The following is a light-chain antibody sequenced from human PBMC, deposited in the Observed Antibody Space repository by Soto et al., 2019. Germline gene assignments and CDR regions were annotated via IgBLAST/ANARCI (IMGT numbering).Light chain of an antibody. CDR1: QSVSSSY. Sequence: ETVLTQSPGTLSLSPGERATLSCRASQSVSSSYLAWYQQKPGQAPRLLIYDASSRATGIPDRFSGSGSGTDFTLTISRSEPEDVAVYYCQQYVRSPPSWTFGQGTKVEIK. V-gene: IGKV3-20*01. CDR3: QQYVRSPPSWT. J-gene: IGKJ1*01. CDR2: DAS.